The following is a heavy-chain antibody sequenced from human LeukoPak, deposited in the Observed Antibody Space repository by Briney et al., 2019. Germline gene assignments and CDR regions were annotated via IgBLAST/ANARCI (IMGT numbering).Heavy chain of an antibody. D-gene: IGHD5-24*01. CDR3: ARDHGMATWDDAFDI. V-gene: IGHV1-69*13. J-gene: IGHJ3*02. Sequence: ASVKVSCKASGGTFSSYAISWVRQAPGQGLEWMGGIIPIFGTANYAQKFQGRVTITADESTSTAYMELSSLRSEDTAVYYCARDHGMATWDDAFDIWGQGTMVTVSS. CDR2: IIPIFGTA. CDR1: GGTFSSYA.